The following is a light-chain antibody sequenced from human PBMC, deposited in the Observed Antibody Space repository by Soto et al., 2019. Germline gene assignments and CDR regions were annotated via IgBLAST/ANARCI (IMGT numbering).Light chain of an antibody. V-gene: IGLV2-14*03. CDR3: NSYTGSSTYV. J-gene: IGLJ1*01. CDR2: DVS. Sequence: QSVLTQPASVSGSPGQSITISCSGTSSDVGGYDYVSWYQHLPGKAPKVMIYDVSNRPSGVSNRFSGSKSGNTAFLTISGLQTEDEADYYCNSYTGSSTYVFGTGTKVTVL. CDR1: SSDVGGYDY.